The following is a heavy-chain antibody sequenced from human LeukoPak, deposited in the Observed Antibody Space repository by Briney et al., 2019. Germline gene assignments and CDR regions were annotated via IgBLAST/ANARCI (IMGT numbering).Heavy chain of an antibody. CDR3: ARDGAPGGIAVAGSYYFDY. V-gene: IGHV3-30-3*01. CDR2: ISYDGSNK. J-gene: IGHJ4*02. CDR1: GFTFSSYA. Sequence: GRSLRLSCAASGFTFSSYAMHWVRQAPGKGLEWVAVISYDGSNKYYADSVKGRFTISRDNSKNTLYLQMNSLRAEDTAVYYCARDGAPGGIAVAGSYYFDYWGQGTLVTVSS. D-gene: IGHD6-19*01.